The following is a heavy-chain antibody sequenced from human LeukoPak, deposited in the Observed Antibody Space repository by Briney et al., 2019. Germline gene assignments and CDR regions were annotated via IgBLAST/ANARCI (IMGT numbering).Heavy chain of an antibody. Sequence: GGSLRLSCAAPGFTFSSYGMHWVRQAPGKGLEWVAFIRYDGSNDYYADSVKGRFTISRDNSKNTLYLQMNSLRAEDTAVYYCAKDAEYSSSSGNYWGQGTLVTVAS. J-gene: IGHJ4*02. D-gene: IGHD6-6*01. CDR1: GFTFSSYG. CDR3: AKDAEYSSSSGNY. CDR2: IRYDGSND. V-gene: IGHV3-30*02.